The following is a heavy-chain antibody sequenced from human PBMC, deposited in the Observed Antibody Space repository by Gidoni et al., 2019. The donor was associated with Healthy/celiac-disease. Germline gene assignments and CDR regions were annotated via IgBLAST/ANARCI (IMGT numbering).Heavy chain of an antibody. CDR2: ISYDGSNK. Sequence: QVQLVESGGGVVQPWRSLRLSCAASGFTFSSYGMHWVRQAPGKGLEWVAVISYDGSNKYYADSVKGRFTISRDNSKNTLYLQMNSLRAEDTAVYYCAKVKGTRYYYYYMDVWGKGTTVTVSS. CDR3: AKVKGTRYYYYYMDV. CDR1: GFTFSSYG. V-gene: IGHV3-30*18. D-gene: IGHD3-10*01. J-gene: IGHJ6*03.